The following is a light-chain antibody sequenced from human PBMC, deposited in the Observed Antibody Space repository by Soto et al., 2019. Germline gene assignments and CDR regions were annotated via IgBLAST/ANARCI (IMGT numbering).Light chain of an antibody. CDR2: EVS. V-gene: IGLV2-14*01. Sequence: QSALTQPASVSGSPGQSITISCTGTSSDVGGYDYVSWYQQHPGKAPKLMIYEVSNRPSGVSNRFSGSKSGNTASLTISGFQTEDEADYYCSSYTSASPRVFGTGTKLTVL. J-gene: IGLJ1*01. CDR1: SSDVGGYDY. CDR3: SSYTSASPRV.